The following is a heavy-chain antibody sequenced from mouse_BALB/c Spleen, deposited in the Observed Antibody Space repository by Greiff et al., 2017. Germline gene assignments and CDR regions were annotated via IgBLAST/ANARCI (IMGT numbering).Heavy chain of an antibody. CDR1: GFSLTSYG. V-gene: IGHV2-9*02. CDR2: IWAGGST. Sequence: VKLQESGPGLVAPSQSLSITCTVSGFSLTSYGVHWVRQPPGKGLEWLGVIWAGGSTNYNSALMSRLSISKDNSKSQVFLKMNSLQTDDTAMYYCARDHGSAWFAYWGQGTLVTVSA. J-gene: IGHJ3*01. CDR3: ARDHGSAWFAY.